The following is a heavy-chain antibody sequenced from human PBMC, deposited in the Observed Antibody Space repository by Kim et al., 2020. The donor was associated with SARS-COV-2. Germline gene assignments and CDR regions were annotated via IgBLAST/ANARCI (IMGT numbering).Heavy chain of an antibody. CDR1: GYTLTELS. D-gene: IGHD2-21*02. CDR2: FDPEDGET. V-gene: IGHV1-24*01. J-gene: IGHJ5*02. Sequence: ASVKVSCKVSGYTLTELSMHWVRQAPGKGLEWMGGFDPEDGETIYAQNFQGRVTMTEDTSTDTAYMELSSLRSEDTAVYYCATDQGGDGGNFHNWFDPWGQGTLVTVSS. CDR3: ATDQGGDGGNFHNWFDP.